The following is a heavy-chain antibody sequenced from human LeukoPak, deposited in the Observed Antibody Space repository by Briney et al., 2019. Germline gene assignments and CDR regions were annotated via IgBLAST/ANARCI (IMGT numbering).Heavy chain of an antibody. CDR1: GGSISSYY. Sequence: SETLSLTCTVSGGSISSYYWSWIRQPPGEGPEWIGCIYYSGSTYYNPSLKSRVTISVDAAKNQFSLKLSSVTAADTAVYYCARGINYAWDWGQGTLVSVSS. CDR3: ARGINYAWD. D-gene: IGHD3-16*01. V-gene: IGHV4-30-4*01. CDR2: IYYSGST. J-gene: IGHJ4*02.